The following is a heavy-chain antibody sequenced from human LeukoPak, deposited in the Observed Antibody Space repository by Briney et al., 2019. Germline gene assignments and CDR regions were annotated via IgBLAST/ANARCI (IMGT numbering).Heavy chain of an antibody. CDR3: ARGSSNTGFAY. CDR1: EFILSNYW. Sequence: PGGSLRLSCAGSEFILSNYWMNWVRQAPGKGLEWVANIKQDASETYYVDSVKGRFTISRDNAKNSLYLQMNSLRAEDTAIYYCARGSSNTGFAYWGQGTLVTVSS. V-gene: IGHV3-7*01. CDR2: IKQDASET. J-gene: IGHJ4*02. D-gene: IGHD1-14*01.